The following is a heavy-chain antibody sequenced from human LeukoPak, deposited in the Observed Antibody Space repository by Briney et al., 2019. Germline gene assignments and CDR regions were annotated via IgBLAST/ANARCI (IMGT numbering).Heavy chain of an antibody. D-gene: IGHD2-2*02. V-gene: IGHV4-59*08. J-gene: IGHJ6*02. CDR3: ATIGIVVPAAIQGHYYYGMDV. CDR2: IYYSGST. CDR1: GGSISSYY. Sequence: PSETLSLTCTVSGGSISSYYWSWIRQPPGKGLEWIGYIYYSGSTNYNPSLKSRVTISVDTSKNQFSLKLSSVTAADTAVYYCATIGIVVPAAIQGHYYYGMDVWGQGTTVTVSS.